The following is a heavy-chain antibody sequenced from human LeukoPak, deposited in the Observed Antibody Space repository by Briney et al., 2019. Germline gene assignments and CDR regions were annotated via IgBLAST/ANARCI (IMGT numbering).Heavy chain of an antibody. CDR2: IQQDGSER. J-gene: IGHJ4*02. CDR1: GFTFSTYW. D-gene: IGHD3-10*01. V-gene: IGHV3-7*01. Sequence: PGGSLRLSCAASGFTFSTYWMSWVRQAPGKGLEWVANIQQDGSERYYVDFVKGRFTISRDNAKNSLYLQMNSLRAEDTAVYYCARDRKYYESGSSIDYWGQGTLVTVSS. CDR3: ARDRKYYESGSSIDY.